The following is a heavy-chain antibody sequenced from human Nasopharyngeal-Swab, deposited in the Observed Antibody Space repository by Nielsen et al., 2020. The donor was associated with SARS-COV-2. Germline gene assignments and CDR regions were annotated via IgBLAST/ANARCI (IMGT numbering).Heavy chain of an antibody. CDR3: ARGKAVTYDY. CDR2: IYYSGST. D-gene: IGHD4-17*01. Sequence: GSLRLSCTVSGDSISAYHWSWIRQPPGKGLEWIGYIYYSGSTNHNPSLKSRVTISVDSSKNQFSLKLSSVTAADTAVYYCARGKAVTYDYWGQGTLVTVSS. CDR1: GDSISAYH. V-gene: IGHV4-59*01. J-gene: IGHJ4*02.